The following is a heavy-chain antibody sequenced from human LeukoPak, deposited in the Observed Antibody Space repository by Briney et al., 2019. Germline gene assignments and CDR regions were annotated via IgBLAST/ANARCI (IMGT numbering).Heavy chain of an antibody. CDR1: GFTFDMFG. Sequence: GGSLRLSCLASGFTFDMFGMYWARQAPGKGLEWVAVIWHDGSNKYYTDSVKGRFTISRDNSKNTLYLQMNSLRAEDTAVYYCARDRSTGSYFFFDYWGQGVLVTVSS. CDR2: IWHDGSNK. CDR3: ARDRSTGSYFFFDY. J-gene: IGHJ4*02. V-gene: IGHV3-33*07. D-gene: IGHD6-19*01.